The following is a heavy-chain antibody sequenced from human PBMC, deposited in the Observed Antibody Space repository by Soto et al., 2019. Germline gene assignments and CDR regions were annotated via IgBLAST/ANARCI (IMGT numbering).Heavy chain of an antibody. CDR3: AKGKYDASGSYYNNLDY. V-gene: IGHV3-23*01. Sequence: GGSLRLSCAASGFTVSSYAMSWVSQAPGKGLEWVSAISGSGDSTYYADSVKGRFTISRDNSKNTLYVQMNSLRAEDTAVYYCAKGKYDASGSYYNNLDYWGQGTVVTVSS. CDR1: GFTVSSYA. CDR2: ISGSGDST. D-gene: IGHD3-10*01. J-gene: IGHJ4*02.